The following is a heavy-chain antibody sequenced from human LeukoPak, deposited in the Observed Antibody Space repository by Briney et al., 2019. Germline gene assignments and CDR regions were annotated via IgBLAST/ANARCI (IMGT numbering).Heavy chain of an antibody. D-gene: IGHD6-6*01. CDR3: AGHSSSSSSQNWFDP. V-gene: IGHV1-24*01. J-gene: IGHJ5*02. CDR1: GYTLTELS. CDR2: FDPEDGET. Sequence: ASVKVSCKVSGYTLTELSMHWVRQAPGKGLEWMGGFDPEDGETIYAQKFQGRVTMTEDTSTDTAYMELSSLRSEDTAVYYCAGHSSSSSSQNWFDPWGQGTLVTVSS.